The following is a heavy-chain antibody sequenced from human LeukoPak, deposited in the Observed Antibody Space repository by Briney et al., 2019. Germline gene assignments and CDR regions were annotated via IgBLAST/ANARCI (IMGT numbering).Heavy chain of an antibody. CDR3: ARQNYFDSSGLDY. D-gene: IGHD3-22*01. CDR2: ISVYNGNT. CDR1: GYTFTNYG. Sequence: ASVKVSCKASGYTFTNYGISWVRQAPGQGLEWMGWISVYNGNTNYAQKLQGRVTMTTDTSTSTAYMDLRSLRPDDTAVYYCARQNYFDSSGLDYWGQGTLVTVSS. V-gene: IGHV1-18*01. J-gene: IGHJ4*02.